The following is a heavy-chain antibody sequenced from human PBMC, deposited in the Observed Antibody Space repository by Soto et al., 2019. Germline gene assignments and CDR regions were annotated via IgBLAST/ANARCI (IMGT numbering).Heavy chain of an antibody. CDR3: AQRRPARNYYYYYYMDV. Sequence: GGSLRHPCAVAGLPFSNYGMSGVRQATGKGLEWVSAIIGSGGSTYYADSVTGRFTISRDNSQNTLYLQMHSLRAEDTAVYSCAQRRPARNYYYYYYMDVWGKGTTVTVSS. CDR1: GLPFSNYG. CDR2: IIGSGGST. J-gene: IGHJ6*03. V-gene: IGHV3-23*01. D-gene: IGHD6-6*01.